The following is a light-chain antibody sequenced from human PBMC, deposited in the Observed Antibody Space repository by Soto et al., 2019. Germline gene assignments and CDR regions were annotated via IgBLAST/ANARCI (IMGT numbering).Light chain of an antibody. CDR2: NVS. J-gene: IGKJ2*01. CDR1: RNLAYLGGKTY. Sequence: VLINPSPPSLPVNLGPPASLPCWSSRNLAYLGGKTYLNWFPQRPGQSPRRLIYNVSNRDSGVPDRFSGSGSGTAFTLKISRVEAEDVAVYYCMQGTHWPPYTFGQGTKLEIK. CDR3: MQGTHWPPYT. V-gene: IGKV2-30*01.